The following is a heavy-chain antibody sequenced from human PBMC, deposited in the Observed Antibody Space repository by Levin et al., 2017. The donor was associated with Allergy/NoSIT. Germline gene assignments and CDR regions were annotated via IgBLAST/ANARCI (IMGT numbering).Heavy chain of an antibody. V-gene: IGHV3-9*01. CDR2: ISWNSGSI. CDR1: GFTFDDYA. Sequence: GGSLRLSCAASGFTFDDYAMHWVRQAPGKGLEWVSGISWNSGSIGYADSVKGRFTISRDNAKNSLYLQMNSLRAEDTALYYCAKDSNYYGSGRNFDYWGQGTRVAVSS. J-gene: IGHJ4*02. D-gene: IGHD3-10*01. CDR3: AKDSNYYGSGRNFDY.